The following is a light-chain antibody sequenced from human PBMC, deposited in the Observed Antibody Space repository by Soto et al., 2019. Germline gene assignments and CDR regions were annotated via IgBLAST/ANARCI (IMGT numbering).Light chain of an antibody. J-gene: IGLJ1*01. CDR3: SSYTSSSTYV. CDR2: EVS. V-gene: IGLV2-14*01. Sequence: QSVLTQPASVSGSPGQSITISCTGTSSDVGGYNYVSWYQQHPGKAPKLMIYEVSNRPSGVSNRFSGSKSGNTASLTISGLQAEDEADYYCSSYTSSSTYVSATGTKVTVL. CDR1: SSDVGGYNY.